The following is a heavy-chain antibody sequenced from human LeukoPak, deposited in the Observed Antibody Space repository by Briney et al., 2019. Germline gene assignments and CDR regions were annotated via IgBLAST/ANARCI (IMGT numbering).Heavy chain of an antibody. V-gene: IGHV5-10-1*01. CDR1: GCSFTSYW. D-gene: IGHD3-10*01. CDR3: AVDYYGPGSYYFGNWFDP. J-gene: IGHJ5*02. Sequence: RLGESLKISCKGSGCSFTSYWISWVRQMPGKGLEWMGRIDPSDSYTNYSPPFQGHVTISADKSISTAYLQWSSLKASDTAMYYCAVDYYGPGSYYFGNWFDPWGQGTLVTVSS. CDR2: IDPSDSYT.